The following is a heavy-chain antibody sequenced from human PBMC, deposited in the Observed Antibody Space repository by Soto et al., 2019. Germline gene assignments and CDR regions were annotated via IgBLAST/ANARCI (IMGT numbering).Heavy chain of an antibody. J-gene: IGHJ4*02. CDR1: DDSISSSGYY. CDR3: ARVGYYYDSSSFDY. V-gene: IGHV4-31*03. CDR2: IYYSGTT. Sequence: SETLSLTCTVSDDSISSSGYYWSWIRQHPGKGLEWIGNIYYSGTTYYNPSLRSRVTISVDTSKNQFSLKLISVTAADTAVYYCARVGYYYDSSSFDYWGQGTLVTVSS. D-gene: IGHD3-22*01.